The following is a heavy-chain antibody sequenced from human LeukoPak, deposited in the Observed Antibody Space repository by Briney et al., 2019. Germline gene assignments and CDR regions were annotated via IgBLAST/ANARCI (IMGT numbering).Heavy chain of an antibody. D-gene: IGHD5-18*01. CDR1: GFSLSTSGVG. J-gene: IGHJ3*02. Sequence: SGPTLVNPTQTLTLTCTVSGFSLSTSGVGVGWIRQPPGKALEWLALIYWNDDKRYSPSLKSRLTITKDTSKNQVVLTMTNMDPEDTTTYHCAHTETQLWSPNALDIWGQETMVTVPS. CDR3: AHTETQLWSPNALDI. V-gene: IGHV2-5*01. CDR2: IYWNDDK.